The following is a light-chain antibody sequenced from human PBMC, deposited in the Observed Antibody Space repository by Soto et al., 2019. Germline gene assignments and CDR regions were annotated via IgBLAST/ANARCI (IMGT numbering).Light chain of an antibody. J-gene: IGKJ2*01. Sequence: DIQMTQSPSTLSASVGDRVTITCRASQRLSGWLAWYQQKPGKAPRLLIHKTSSLESVVPSRFSGSGSGTEFTLTISSLQPYDSATYYCLQYNRLYTFGQGTKMDIK. CDR1: QRLSGW. CDR2: KTS. V-gene: IGKV1-5*03. CDR3: LQYNRLYT.